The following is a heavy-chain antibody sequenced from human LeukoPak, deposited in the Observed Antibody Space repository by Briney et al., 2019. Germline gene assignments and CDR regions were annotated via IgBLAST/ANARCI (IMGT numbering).Heavy chain of an antibody. CDR1: GGSISSGSHW. CDR2: ISASGTT. D-gene: IGHD5-12*01. Sequence: SQTLSLTCTVSGGSISSGSHWWTWIRQPAAKGLEWIGRISASGTTNYNLSLKSRVTISVDTSKNQFFLKLTSVTATDTALYYCARGLYSGYSRNVFDIWGQGTMVTVSS. J-gene: IGHJ3*02. CDR3: ARGLYSGYSRNVFDI. V-gene: IGHV4-61*02.